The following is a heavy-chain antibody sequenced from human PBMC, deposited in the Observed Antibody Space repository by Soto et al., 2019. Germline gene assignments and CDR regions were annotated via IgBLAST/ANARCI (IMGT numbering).Heavy chain of an antibody. Sequence: GESLKISCKGSGYSFTSYWISWVRQMPGKGLEWIGRIDPSDSYTNYSPSFQGHDTISADKSISTAYLQWSSLKASDTDMYYCVIHCICITYYYSSGRSRYYYYGMDIWGQGTTVTVSS. CDR1: GYSFTSYW. CDR2: IDPSDSYT. D-gene: IGHD3-10*01. V-gene: IGHV5-10-1*01. CDR3: VIHCICITYYYSSGRSRYYYYGMDI. J-gene: IGHJ6*02.